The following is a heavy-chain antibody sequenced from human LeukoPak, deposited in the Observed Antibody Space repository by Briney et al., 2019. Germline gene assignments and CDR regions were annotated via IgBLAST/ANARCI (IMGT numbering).Heavy chain of an antibody. V-gene: IGHV3-23*01. J-gene: IGHJ4*02. CDR1: GFTFSSYA. D-gene: IGHD3-16*01. CDR3: AKGREGVPHHFGY. CDR2: MSGSGGST. Sequence: PGGSLRHSCAASGFTFSSYAMSWVRQAPGKGREEGADMSGSGGSTYYVDSVKGRSTISRNNSKNTLYLQMTGLRAEDTAVYYCAKGREGVPHHFGYGGQGTLV.